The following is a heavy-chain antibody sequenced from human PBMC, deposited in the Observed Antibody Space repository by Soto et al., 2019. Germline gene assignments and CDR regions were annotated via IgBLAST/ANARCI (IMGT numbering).Heavy chain of an antibody. CDR1: GGSISSSSYY. CDR2: IYYSGST. V-gene: IGHV4-39*01. D-gene: IGHD6-13*01. Sequence: PSETLSLTCTVSGGSISSSSYYWGWIRQPPGKGLEWIGSIYYSGSTYYNPSLKSRVTISVDTSKNQFSLKLSSVTAADTAVYYCARHGGHNSSWYQNLNWFDPWGQGTLVTVS. J-gene: IGHJ5*02. CDR3: ARHGGHNSSWYQNLNWFDP.